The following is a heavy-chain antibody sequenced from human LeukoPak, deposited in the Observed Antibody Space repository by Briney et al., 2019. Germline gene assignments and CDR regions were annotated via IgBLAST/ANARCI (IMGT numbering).Heavy chain of an antibody. CDR2: IKQDGSEK. Sequence: GRSLRLSCAASGFTFSSYWMSWVRQAPGKGLEWVANIKQDGSEKYYVDSVKGRFTISRDNAKNSLYLQMNSLRAEDTAVYYCARDLADFWSGYYTDYWGQGTLVTVSS. CDR1: GFTFSSYW. V-gene: IGHV3-7*01. CDR3: ARDLADFWSGYYTDY. J-gene: IGHJ4*02. D-gene: IGHD3-3*01.